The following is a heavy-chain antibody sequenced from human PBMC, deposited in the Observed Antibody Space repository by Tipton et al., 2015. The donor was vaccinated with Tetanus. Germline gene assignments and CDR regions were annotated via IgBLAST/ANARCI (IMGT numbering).Heavy chain of an antibody. CDR2: INHSGST. CDR1: GGSFSGYY. CDR3: ARSPAVTSGLSGIAETFDP. V-gene: IGHV4-34*01. D-gene: IGHD3-10*01. J-gene: IGHJ5*02. Sequence: TLSLTCTVYGGSFSGYYWSWIRQPPGKGLEWIGEINHSGSTNYNPSLKSRVTISVDTSKNQFSLKLSSVTAADTAVYYCARSPAVTSGLSGIAETFDPWGQGTLVTVSS.